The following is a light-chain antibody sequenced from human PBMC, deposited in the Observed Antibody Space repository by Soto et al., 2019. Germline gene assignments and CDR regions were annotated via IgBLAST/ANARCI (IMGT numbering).Light chain of an antibody. CDR3: QAWDSSTAV. CDR1: KLGDKY. Sequence: SYELTQPPSVSVSPGQTASITCSGDKLGDKYACWYQQKPGQSPVLVIYQDSKRPSGIPERFSGSNSGNTATLTISGTPAMDEADYYCQAWDSSTAVFGTGTKLTVL. J-gene: IGLJ1*01. V-gene: IGLV3-1*01. CDR2: QDS.